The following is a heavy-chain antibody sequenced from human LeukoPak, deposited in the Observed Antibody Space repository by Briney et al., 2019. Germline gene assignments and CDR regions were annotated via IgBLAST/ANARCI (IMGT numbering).Heavy chain of an antibody. Sequence: PSETLSLTCGVSGGSFSGHYWTWLRQTPGKGLERMGEINHGGVTNYNPSLKSRVSISIDTSTNEISLNMSSVTAADTGIYYCARGRNWQTFYHYYMDVWGKGATVTVS. CDR2: INHGGVT. V-gene: IGHV4-34*01. CDR3: ARGRNWQTFYHYYMDV. J-gene: IGHJ6*03. CDR1: GGSFSGHY. D-gene: IGHD1-14*01.